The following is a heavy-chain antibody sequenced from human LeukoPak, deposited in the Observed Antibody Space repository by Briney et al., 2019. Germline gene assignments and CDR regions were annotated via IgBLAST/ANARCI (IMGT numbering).Heavy chain of an antibody. D-gene: IGHD3-3*01. CDR1: GGSISSYY. Sequence: SETLSLTYTVSGGSISSYYWSWIRQPPGKGLEWIGYIYTSGSTNYNPSLKSRVTISVDTSKNQFSLKLSSVTAADTAVYYCARPHGGDFWSGPKQYYYYYYMDVCGKGTTVTVSS. CDR3: ARPHGGDFWSGPKQYYYYYYMDV. V-gene: IGHV4-4*09. J-gene: IGHJ6*03. CDR2: IYTSGST.